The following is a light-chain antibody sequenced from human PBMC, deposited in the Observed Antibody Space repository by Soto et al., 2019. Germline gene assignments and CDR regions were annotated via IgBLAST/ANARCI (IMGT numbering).Light chain of an antibody. Sequence: QSVLTQPPSASGTPGQRGTISCSGSNSNIGSNVVNWYQQLPGTAPKLLIYSNDQRPSGVPDRFSGSKAGTSASLAISGLQSDDEADYYCAARDDSLNGPVFGGGTKLTVL. V-gene: IGLV1-44*01. CDR2: SND. CDR1: NSNIGSNV. J-gene: IGLJ2*01. CDR3: AARDDSLNGPV.